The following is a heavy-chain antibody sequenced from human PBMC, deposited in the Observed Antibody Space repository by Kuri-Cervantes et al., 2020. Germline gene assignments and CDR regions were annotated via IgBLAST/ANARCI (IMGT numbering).Heavy chain of an antibody. Sequence: LSLTCAASGFTVSSNYMSWVRQAPGKGLEWVAVISYDGSNKYYADSVKGRFTISRDNSKNTLYLQMNSLRAEDTAVYYCAKGTYYGGHGMDVWGQGTTVTVSS. CDR3: AKGTYYGGHGMDV. V-gene: IGHV3-30*18. D-gene: IGHD4-23*01. J-gene: IGHJ6*02. CDR1: GFTVSSNY. CDR2: ISYDGSNK.